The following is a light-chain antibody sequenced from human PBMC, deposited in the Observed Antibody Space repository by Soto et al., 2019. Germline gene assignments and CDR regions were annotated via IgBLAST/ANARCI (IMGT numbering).Light chain of an antibody. J-gene: IGKJ2*01. CDR1: QSISSY. CDR2: AAS. V-gene: IGKV1-39*01. Sequence: DIQMTQSPSSLSASVGDRVTMTCRASQSISSYLNWYQQKPGKAPKLLIYAASSLQSGVPSRFSGSGSGTDFTLTISSLQPEDFATYYCQQSYSTPYTFG. CDR3: QQSYSTPYT.